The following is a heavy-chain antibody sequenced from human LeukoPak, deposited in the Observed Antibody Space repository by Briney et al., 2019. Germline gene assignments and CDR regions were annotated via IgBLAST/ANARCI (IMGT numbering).Heavy chain of an antibody. CDR1: GFTFSSYG. CDR2: ISYDGSNK. Sequence: GGSLRLSCAASGFTFSSYGMHWVRQAPGKGLEWVAVISYDGSNKYYADSVKGRFTISRDNSKNTLYLQMNSLRAEDTAVYYCARDPSSSWYVIRAGMDVWGQGTTVTVSS. CDR3: ARDPSSSWYVIRAGMDV. V-gene: IGHV3-30*03. D-gene: IGHD6-13*01. J-gene: IGHJ6*02.